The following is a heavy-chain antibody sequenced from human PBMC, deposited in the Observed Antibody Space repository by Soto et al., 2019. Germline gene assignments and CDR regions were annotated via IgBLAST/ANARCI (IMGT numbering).Heavy chain of an antibody. D-gene: IGHD3-10*01. J-gene: IGHJ6*02. Sequence: ASVKVSCKASGYTFNNYGITWVRQALGQGLEWLGWISVYNGNKNYAKKVQGRVSMTADTSTSTAHMELRSLQSDDTAVYFCARVAITLIRGLKVDFYSMDVWGQGTTVTVSS. CDR3: ARVAITLIRGLKVDFYSMDV. CDR2: ISVYNGNK. CDR1: GYTFNNYG. V-gene: IGHV1-18*01.